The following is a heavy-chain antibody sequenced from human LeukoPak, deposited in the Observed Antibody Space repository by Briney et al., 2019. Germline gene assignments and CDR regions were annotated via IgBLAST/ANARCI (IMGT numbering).Heavy chain of an antibody. V-gene: IGHV4-59*01. CDR1: GGSIRRYY. D-gene: IGHD5-18*01. J-gene: IGHJ4*02. CDR3: ARGIQLWPYYFDY. Sequence: SETQSLTYSVSGGSIRRYYWTYIRQPTRKRLDMIGYIYYSGNTNYNPSLKSRVTISVDTSKNQFSLKLSSVSAADTAVYYCARGIQLWPYYFDYWGQGTLVTVSS. CDR2: IYYSGNT.